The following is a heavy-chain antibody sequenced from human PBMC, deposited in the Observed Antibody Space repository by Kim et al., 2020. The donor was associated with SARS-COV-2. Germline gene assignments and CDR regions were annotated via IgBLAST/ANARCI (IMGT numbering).Heavy chain of an antibody. D-gene: IGHD3-22*01. J-gene: IGHJ4*02. Sequence: SETLSLTCTVSGGPISSSSYYWAWIRQPPGKGLEWIGSVFHSGSTYYNPSLKSRVIISVDTSKNQFSLKLSSVTATDTGIYYCARRTDYYDSSSNPNYYFDYWGQGTLVTVSS. CDR3: ARRTDYYDSSSNPNYYFDY. CDR1: GGPISSSSYY. CDR2: VFHSGST. V-gene: IGHV4-39*01.